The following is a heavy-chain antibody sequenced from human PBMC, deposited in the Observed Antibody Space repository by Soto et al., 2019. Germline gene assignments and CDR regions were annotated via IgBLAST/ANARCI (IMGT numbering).Heavy chain of an antibody. CDR2: IYYSGST. Sequence: SETLSLTCTVSGGSISSYYWSWIRQPPGKGLEWIGYIYYSGSTNYNPSLKSRVTISVDTSKNQFSLKLSSVTAADTAVYYCARDASAYAHDYWGQGTLVTVPQ. CDR3: ARDASAYAHDY. J-gene: IGHJ4*02. CDR1: GGSISSYY. V-gene: IGHV4-59*01.